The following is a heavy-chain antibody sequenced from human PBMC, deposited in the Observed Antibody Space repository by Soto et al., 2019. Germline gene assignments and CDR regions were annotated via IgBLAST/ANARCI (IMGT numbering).Heavy chain of an antibody. J-gene: IGHJ4*02. Sequence: EVQLVESGGGLVQPGGSLRLSCAASGFTFSNYWLSWVRQAPGKGLEWVASIKKDGSEKYYVGSVVGRFTISRDNAENSLYLQMDSLRAEDTAVYYCARLYLAAPITSLDYWGQGTLVTVSS. D-gene: IGHD5-12*01. V-gene: IGHV3-7*01. CDR3: ARLYLAAPITSLDY. CDR1: GFTFSNYW. CDR2: IKKDGSEK.